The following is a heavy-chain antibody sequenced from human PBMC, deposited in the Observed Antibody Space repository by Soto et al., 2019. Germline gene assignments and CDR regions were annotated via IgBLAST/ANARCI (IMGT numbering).Heavy chain of an antibody. CDR2: INPNSGGT. CDR1: GYTFTGYY. D-gene: IGHD1-1*01. V-gene: IGHV1-2*04. Sequence: ASVKVSCKASGYTFTGYYMHWVRQAPGQGLEWMGWINPNSGGTNYAQKFQGWVTLTRDTSITTAYMELVGLESDDSAFYFCARALPRTVLGFDYWGQGTLVTVSS. J-gene: IGHJ4*02. CDR3: ARALPRTVLGFDY.